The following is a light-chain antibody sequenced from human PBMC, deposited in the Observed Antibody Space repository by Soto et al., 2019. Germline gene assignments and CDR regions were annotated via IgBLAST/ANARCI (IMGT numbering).Light chain of an antibody. CDR1: QSGSSY. J-gene: IGKJ4*01. CDR2: DAS. CDR3: QQGSNWPLT. V-gene: IGKV3-11*01. Sequence: EIVLTQSPATLSLSPGERATLSCRASQSGSSYLAWYQQKSDQAPRRLISDASNRTTGIPARFSGSGSGTDLNLTISSLEPEHFAVYYCQQGSNWPLTFCAGTKGEIK.